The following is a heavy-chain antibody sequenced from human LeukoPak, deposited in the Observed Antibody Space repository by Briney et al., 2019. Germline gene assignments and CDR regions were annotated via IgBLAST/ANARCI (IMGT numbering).Heavy chain of an antibody. CDR2: IYPGDSDT. V-gene: IGHV5-51*01. Sequence: GESLKISCKGSGYSFTSYWIGWVRQLPGKGLVWMGIIYPGDSDTRYSPSFQGPLTISADKSTSTAYLQWSRLKASDTAMYYCARLIVAAAAYYFDYWCQGTLVTVFS. J-gene: IGHJ4*02. D-gene: IGHD6-13*01. CDR3: ARLIVAAAAYYFDY. CDR1: GYSFTSYW.